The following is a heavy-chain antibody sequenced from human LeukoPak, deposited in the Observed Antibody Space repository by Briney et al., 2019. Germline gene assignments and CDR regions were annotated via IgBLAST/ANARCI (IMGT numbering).Heavy chain of an antibody. CDR2: IYYSGST. V-gene: IGHV4-59*01. CDR1: GGSISSYY. CDR3: ARTDSHYLSFDY. J-gene: IGHJ4*02. D-gene: IGHD4-11*01. Sequence: PSETLSLTCTVSGGSISSYYWSWIRQPPGKGLEWIGYIYYSGSTNYNPSLKSRVTISVDTSKNQFSLNLNSVTAADTAVYYCARTDSHYLSFDYWGQGTPVTVSS.